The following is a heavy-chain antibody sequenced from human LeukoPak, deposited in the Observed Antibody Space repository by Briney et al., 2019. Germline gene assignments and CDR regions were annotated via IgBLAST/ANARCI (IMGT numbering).Heavy chain of an antibody. Sequence: GGSLRLSSAASGVSFFRATRSWLRQTPRERLEWGSDINSGGGTTSAECLRGPVTISTDAYKNTLYLKMNSLRAEDTAVYYCAKSTDEAGSYRPFDYWGQGTLVTVSS. CDR1: GVSFFRAT. V-gene: IGHV3-23*01. D-gene: IGHD3-10*01. J-gene: IGHJ4*02. CDR2: INSGGGTT. CDR3: AKSTDEAGSYRPFDY.